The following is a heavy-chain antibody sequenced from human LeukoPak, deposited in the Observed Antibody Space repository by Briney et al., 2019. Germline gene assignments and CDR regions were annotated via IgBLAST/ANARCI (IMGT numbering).Heavy chain of an antibody. CDR2: IHYSGST. J-gene: IGHJ3*02. CDR1: GVSISTYY. V-gene: IGHV4-59*08. Sequence: SETLSLTCTVSGVSISTYYWSWIRQPPGKGLEWIGYIHYSGSTSYNPSLESRVTISLDTSENQFSLKLSSVTAADTAVYYCARHDPVISKIVGERAFDIWGQGTMVTVSS. D-gene: IGHD3-22*01. CDR3: ARHDPVISKIVGERAFDI.